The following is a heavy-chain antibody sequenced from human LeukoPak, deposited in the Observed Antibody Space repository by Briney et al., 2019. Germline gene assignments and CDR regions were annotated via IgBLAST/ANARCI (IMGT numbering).Heavy chain of an antibody. CDR1: GGTFSSYA. J-gene: IGHJ4*02. Sequence: ASVKVSCKASGGTFSSYAISWVRQAPGQGLEWMGGIIPIFGTANYAQKFQGRVTITADKSTSTAYMELSSLRSEDTAVYYCATSRDGYNFHYFDYWGQGTLVTVSS. V-gene: IGHV1-69*06. CDR3: ATSRDGYNFHYFDY. CDR2: IIPIFGTA. D-gene: IGHD5-24*01.